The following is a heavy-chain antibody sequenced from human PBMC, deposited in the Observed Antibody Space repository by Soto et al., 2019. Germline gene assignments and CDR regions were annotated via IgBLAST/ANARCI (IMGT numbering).Heavy chain of an antibody. CDR1: GGSVSSGSYY. J-gene: IGHJ4*02. CDR2: IYYSGST. CDR3: ARLWLGLRPPDY. V-gene: IGHV4-39*01. D-gene: IGHD3-10*01. Sequence: SETLSLTCTVSGGSVSSGSYYWSWIRQPPGKGLEWIGCIYYSGSTYYNPSLKSRVTISVDTSKNQFSLKLSSVTAADTAVYYCARLWLGLRPPDYWGQGALVTVSS.